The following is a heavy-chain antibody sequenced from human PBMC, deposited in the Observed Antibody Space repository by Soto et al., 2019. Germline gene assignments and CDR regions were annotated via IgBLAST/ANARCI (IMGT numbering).Heavy chain of an antibody. CDR2: MNPNSGNT. CDR1: GYTFTSYD. V-gene: IGHV1-8*01. J-gene: IGHJ4*02. D-gene: IGHD2-15*01. Sequence: QVQLVQSGAEVKKPGASVKVSCKASGYTFTSYDINWVRQATGQGLESMGWMNPNSGNTAYAQKFQGRVTMTRNTSISPAYMELSSLRSEDTGVYSWARGNEYGGNFDYWGQGTRVTVSS. CDR3: ARGNEYGGNFDY.